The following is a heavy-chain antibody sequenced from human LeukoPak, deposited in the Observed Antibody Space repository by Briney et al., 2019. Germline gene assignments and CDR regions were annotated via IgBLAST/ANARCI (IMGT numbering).Heavy chain of an antibody. V-gene: IGHV1-8*01. Sequence: ASVKVSCKASGYTFTSYDINWVRQATGQGLEWMGWMNPNSGNTGYAQKFQGRVTMTRNTSISTAYMELSSLRSEDTAVYYCARAPTGYSYGPYYYCYYGMDVWGQGTTVTVSS. CDR3: ARAPTGYSYGPYYYCYYGMDV. D-gene: IGHD5-18*01. J-gene: IGHJ6*02. CDR2: MNPNSGNT. CDR1: GYTFTSYD.